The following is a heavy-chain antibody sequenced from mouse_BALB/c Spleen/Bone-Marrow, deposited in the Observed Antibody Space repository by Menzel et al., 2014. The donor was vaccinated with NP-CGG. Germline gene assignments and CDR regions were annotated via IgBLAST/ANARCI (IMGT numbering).Heavy chain of an antibody. D-gene: IGHD2-4*01. CDR2: FRNIVYGYTT. V-gene: IGHV7-3*02. Sequence: EVMLVESGAGLGQPGGSLKLSCQASGFTFTDYYMTWVGQPPGKALEWFGCFRNIVYGYTTEYSASVKGRFTISRDNSQSILYLQMNTLRAEDSATYYCARDTVITAHWYFDVWGAGTTVTVSS. CDR1: GFTFTDYY. CDR3: ARDTVITAHWYFDV. J-gene: IGHJ1*01.